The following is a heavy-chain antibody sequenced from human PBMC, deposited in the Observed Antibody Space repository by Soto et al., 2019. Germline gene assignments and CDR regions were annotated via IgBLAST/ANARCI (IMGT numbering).Heavy chain of an antibody. CDR2: IKQDGSEK. J-gene: IGHJ4*02. V-gene: IGHV3-7*03. CDR3: ARRSSGRLTTAWAPLDW. Sequence: SXRLSFAASGFTFTTDWMTWVRQAPGKVLEWVANIKQDGSEKFYVGSVRGRFTISRDNAKNSMYLQMNSLRAEDTAVYYCARRSSGRLTTAWAPLDWWGQGTLVTVSS. CDR1: GFTFTTDW. D-gene: IGHD2-15*01.